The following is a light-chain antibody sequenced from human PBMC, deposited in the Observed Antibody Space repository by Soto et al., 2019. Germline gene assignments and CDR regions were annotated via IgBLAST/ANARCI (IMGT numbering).Light chain of an antibody. CDR3: QQFNAFPLP. Sequence: DIQLTQSPSFLSASVGDRVTISCRASQGISDYLAWYQQKPGKAPKLLIYGASTLQSGVPSRFSGSASGTEFPLTIRSPPPEDFATYFFQQFNAFPLPFGRGTKLEIK. V-gene: IGKV1-9*01. CDR1: QGISDY. CDR2: GAS. J-gene: IGKJ4*01.